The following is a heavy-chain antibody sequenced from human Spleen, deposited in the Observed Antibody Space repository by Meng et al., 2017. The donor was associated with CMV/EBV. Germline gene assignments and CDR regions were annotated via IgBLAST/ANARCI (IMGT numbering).Heavy chain of an antibody. Sequence: GESLKISCAASGFTFSSYSMNWVRQAPGKGLEWVAFSSWDGGYSYYADAVKGRFTLSRDNNGNSLYLQMDSLRTEDTALYYCAKSNEGRYCSSTSCHRYFDYWGRGTLVTVSS. CDR1: GFTFSSYS. J-gene: IGHJ4*02. CDR2: SSWDGGYS. V-gene: IGHV3-43*01. CDR3: AKSNEGRYCSSTSCHRYFDY. D-gene: IGHD2-2*02.